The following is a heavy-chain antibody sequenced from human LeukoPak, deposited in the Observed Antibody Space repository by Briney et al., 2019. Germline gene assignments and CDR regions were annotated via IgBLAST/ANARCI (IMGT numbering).Heavy chain of an antibody. CDR1: GYSFTSYW. V-gene: IGHV5-51*01. J-gene: IGHJ4*02. Sequence: GEPLKISCKGSGYSFTSYWIVWVRKMPGKRLEWLGIIYPGDSDTRYSPSFQGQVTISADKSISTAYLQWSSLKASDTAMYYCATQKSSSWYLDYWGQGTLVTVSS. CDR3: ATQKSSSWYLDY. CDR2: IYPGDSDT. D-gene: IGHD6-13*01.